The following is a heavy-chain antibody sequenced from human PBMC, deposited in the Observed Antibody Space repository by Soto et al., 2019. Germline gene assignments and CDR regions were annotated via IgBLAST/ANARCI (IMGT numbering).Heavy chain of an antibody. D-gene: IGHD3-10*01. CDR3: ARGIPGHYGFDI. CDR1: GFSFSSHW. V-gene: IGHV3-74*01. CDR2: MKGDGSTA. Sequence: EAQLLESGGGFVQPGGSLRLSCAASGFSFSSHWMHWVRQAPGKGLVWVSRMKGDGSTANYADSLKGRLTISRDNARNTVYLQMNSLRVEDTAVYYCARGIPGHYGFDIWGQGTMVTVSS. J-gene: IGHJ3*02.